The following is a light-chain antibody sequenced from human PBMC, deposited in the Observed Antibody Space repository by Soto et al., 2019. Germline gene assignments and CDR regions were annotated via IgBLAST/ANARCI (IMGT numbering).Light chain of an antibody. CDR1: QGISSY. V-gene: IGKV1-9*01. Sequence: DIQLTQSPSFLSASVGDRVTITCRASQGISSYLAWYQQKPGKAPKLLIYAASTLQSGVPSRFSGSRSGTEFTLTISSLQPEDFAIYYCQRFNTYPFTFGPGTEVDIK. CDR3: QRFNTYPFT. J-gene: IGKJ3*01. CDR2: AAS.